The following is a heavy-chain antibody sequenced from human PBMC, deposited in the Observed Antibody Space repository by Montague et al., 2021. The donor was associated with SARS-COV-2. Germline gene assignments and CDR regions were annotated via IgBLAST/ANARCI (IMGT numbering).Heavy chain of an antibody. V-gene: IGHV6-1*01. CDR1: GDSVSSNSAD. D-gene: IGHD5-12*01. Sequence: CAISGDSVSSNSADWNWIRQTPSRGLEWLGKTYYRSKWYNDYAVSVKSRITINPDTSKNQFSLQLNSVTPEDTAVYYCARGRAYSYYDSGLDVWGQGTTVTVSS. CDR3: ARGRAYSYYDSGLDV. CDR2: TYYRSKWYN. J-gene: IGHJ6*02.